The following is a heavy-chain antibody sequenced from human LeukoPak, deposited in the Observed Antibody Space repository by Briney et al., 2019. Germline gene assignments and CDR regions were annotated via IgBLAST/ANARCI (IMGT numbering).Heavy chain of an antibody. J-gene: IGHJ4*02. CDR1: GGSFSGYY. Sequence: SETLSLTCAVSGGSFSGYYWTWIRQPPGKGLEWIGEINHSGSANYNPSLMSRVTISLDTSKNHFSLSLSSVTAADTAVYYCARGQGTVTTHWGQGTLVTVSS. V-gene: IGHV4-34*01. CDR2: INHSGSA. CDR3: ARGQGTVTTH. D-gene: IGHD4-11*01.